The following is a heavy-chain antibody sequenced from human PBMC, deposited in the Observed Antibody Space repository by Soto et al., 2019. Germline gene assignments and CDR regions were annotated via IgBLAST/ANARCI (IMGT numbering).Heavy chain of an antibody. V-gene: IGHV1-2*04. Sequence: QVQLVQSGAEVKKPGASVKVSCKASGYTFTGYYMHWVRQAPGQGLEWMGWINPNSGGTNYAQKFQGWVSMTRDTSISTAYMELSRLRSDDTAVYYCARDKAGTTGAYYYYYDGMDVWGQGTTVTVSS. D-gene: IGHD1-1*01. CDR3: ARDKAGTTGAYYYYYDGMDV. J-gene: IGHJ6*02. CDR1: GYTFTGYY. CDR2: INPNSGGT.